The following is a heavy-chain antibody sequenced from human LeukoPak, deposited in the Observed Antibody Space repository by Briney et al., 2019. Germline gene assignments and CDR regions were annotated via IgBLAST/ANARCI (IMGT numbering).Heavy chain of an antibody. CDR2: IFYSGST. D-gene: IGHD4-23*01. V-gene: IGHV4-39*02. J-gene: IGHJ4*02. CDR3: ARRGVPGGNLVFD. CDR1: GDSINSNSYS. Sequence: SETLPLTCTVSGDSINSNSYSWGWIRQPPGKGLEWIGIIFYSGSTYYNPSLQSRVSISVDTSKKHFSLKLSSVTAADTAVYYCARRGVPGGNLVFDWGQGTLVSVSS.